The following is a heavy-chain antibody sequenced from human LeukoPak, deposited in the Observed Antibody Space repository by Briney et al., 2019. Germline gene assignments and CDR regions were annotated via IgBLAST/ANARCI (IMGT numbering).Heavy chain of an antibody. CDR3: ARDRVVPAAITVFYYYYGMDV. CDR1: GFTVSSNY. Sequence: GGSLRLSCAASGFTVSSNYMSWVRQAPGKGLEWVSVIYSGGSTYYADSVKGRFTISRDNSKNTLYLQMNSLRAEDTAVYYCARDRVVPAAITVFYYYYGMDVWGQGTTVTVSS. D-gene: IGHD2-2*02. CDR2: IYSGGST. V-gene: IGHV3-53*01. J-gene: IGHJ6*02.